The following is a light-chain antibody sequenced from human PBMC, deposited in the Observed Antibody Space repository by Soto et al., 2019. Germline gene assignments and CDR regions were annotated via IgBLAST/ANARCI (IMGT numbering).Light chain of an antibody. V-gene: IGKV3-20*01. Sequence: EIVLTQSPGTLSLSPGERATLSCRASQTVTSSYLAWYQQKPGQAPRLLVFGGSSRATGISDRFRGVGSGTSFTLTISRLGPEDSAVYYCQQCGSSPLTFGGGTKVEI. CDR3: QQCGSSPLT. CDR1: QTVTSSY. J-gene: IGKJ4*01. CDR2: GGS.